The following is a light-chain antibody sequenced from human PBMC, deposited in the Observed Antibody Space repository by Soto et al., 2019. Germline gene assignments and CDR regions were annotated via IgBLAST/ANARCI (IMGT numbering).Light chain of an antibody. V-gene: IGLV2-14*01. CDR3: SSYTSSSTWV. CDR1: SSDVGGYNY. Sequence: QSVLTQPASVSGSPGQSITISCTGTSSDVGGYNYVSWYQQHPGKAPKLMIYDVSNRPSGVSNRFSGSKSGNTASLTISGPQAEDEADYYCSSYTSSSTWVFGTGTKLTVL. J-gene: IGLJ1*01. CDR2: DVS.